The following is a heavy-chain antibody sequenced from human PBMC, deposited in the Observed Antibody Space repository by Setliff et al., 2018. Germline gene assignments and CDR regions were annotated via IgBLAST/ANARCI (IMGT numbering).Heavy chain of an antibody. CDR3: VRPGGTTVVARHFDY. Sequence: SETLSLTCTVSDDSFTSSRYYWGWIRRAPGSGLEWIGSISYSGTPYYNASVESRVTISIDTSRNQFSLELRSVTVADTAAYYCVRPGGTTVVARHFDYWGSGILVTVSS. V-gene: IGHV4-39*01. CDR1: DDSFTSSRYY. CDR2: ISYSGTP. D-gene: IGHD2-15*01. J-gene: IGHJ4*01.